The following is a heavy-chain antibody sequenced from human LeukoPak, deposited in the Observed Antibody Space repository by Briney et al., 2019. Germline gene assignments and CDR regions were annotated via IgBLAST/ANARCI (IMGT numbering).Heavy chain of an antibody. CDR3: ARVKGGYAYYYYYYMDV. CDR2: IYSGGST. Sequence: GGSLRLSCAASGFTVSSNYMSWVRQAPGKGLEWVSVIYSGGSTYYADSVKGRFTISRDNSKNTLYLQMNSLRAEDTAVYYCARVKGGYAYYYYYYMDVWGKGTTVTISS. CDR1: GFTVSSNY. V-gene: IGHV3-53*01. D-gene: IGHD5-12*01. J-gene: IGHJ6*03.